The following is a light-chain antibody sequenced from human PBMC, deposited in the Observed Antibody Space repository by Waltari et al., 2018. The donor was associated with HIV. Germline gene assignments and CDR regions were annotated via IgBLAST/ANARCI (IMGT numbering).Light chain of an antibody. CDR3: QQTYSTPPT. Sequence: DIQMTQSPSSLSASVGDRVTITCRASQSTSSYLNWYQQKPGKAPKLLIYAASSLQSGVPARFRGSGSGTDFTLTISSLQPEDFATYYCQQTYSTPPTFGQGTKREIK. CDR1: QSTSSY. CDR2: AAS. J-gene: IGKJ1*01. V-gene: IGKV1-39*01.